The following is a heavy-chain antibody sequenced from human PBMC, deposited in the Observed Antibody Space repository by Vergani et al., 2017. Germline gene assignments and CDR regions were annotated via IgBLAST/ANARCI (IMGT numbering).Heavy chain of an antibody. CDR1: GGSISSSNW. D-gene: IGHD6-13*01. CDR3: ARSDMAAAGYYYYGMDV. Sequence: QVQLQESGPGLVKPSGTLSLTCAVSGGSISSSNWWSWVRQPPGQGLEWIGEIYHSGSTNYNPSLKSRVTISVDKSKNQFSLKLSAVTAAETAVYYCARSDMAAAGYYYYGMDVWGQGTTVTVSS. CDR2: IYHSGST. V-gene: IGHV4-4*02. J-gene: IGHJ6*02.